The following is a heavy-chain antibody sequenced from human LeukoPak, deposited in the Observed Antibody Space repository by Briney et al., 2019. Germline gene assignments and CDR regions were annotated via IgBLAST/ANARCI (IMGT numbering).Heavy chain of an antibody. D-gene: IGHD5-18*01. CDR1: GYSIGSGYY. Sequence: SETLSLTCAVSGYSIGSGYYWGWIRQPPGKGLEWIGSIYHSGSTYYNPSLKSRVTISVDTSKNQFSLKLSSVTAADTAVYYCARHSFGYGLVFGYWGQGTLVTVSS. CDR3: ARHSFGYGLVFGY. CDR2: IYHSGST. V-gene: IGHV4-38-2*01. J-gene: IGHJ4*02.